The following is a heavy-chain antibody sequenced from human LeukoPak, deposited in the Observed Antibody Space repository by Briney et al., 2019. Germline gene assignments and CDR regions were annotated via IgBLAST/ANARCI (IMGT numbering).Heavy chain of an antibody. CDR2: IRYDGSNK. CDR1: GFTFSSYG. D-gene: IGHD6-6*01. Sequence: GGSLRLSCAASGFTFSSYGMHWVRQAPGKGLEWVAFIRYDGSNKYYADSVKGRFTISRDNSKNTLYLQMNSLRAEDTAVYYCAKDPASSGYYYYYYMDVWGKGTTVTVSS. V-gene: IGHV3-30*02. J-gene: IGHJ6*03. CDR3: AKDPASSGYYYYYYMDV.